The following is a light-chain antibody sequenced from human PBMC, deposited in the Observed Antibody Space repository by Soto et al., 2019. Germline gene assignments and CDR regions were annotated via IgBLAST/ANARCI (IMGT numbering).Light chain of an antibody. J-gene: IGKJ1*01. CDR2: AAS. CDR3: QQSYNFPWT. CDR1: QSISHY. Sequence: SVGDRVTLTCRAGQSISHYLNWYQQRPGRAPKLLIFAASTLQSGVPSRFSGSGSGTAFTLTISSLQAEDFATYYCQQSYNFPWTFGQGTKVDIK. V-gene: IGKV1-39*01.